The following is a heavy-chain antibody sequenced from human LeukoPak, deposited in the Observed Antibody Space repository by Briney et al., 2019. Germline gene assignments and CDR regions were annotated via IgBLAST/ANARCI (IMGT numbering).Heavy chain of an antibody. CDR1: GFTFNNYW. J-gene: IGHJ4*02. V-gene: IGHV3-74*01. Sequence: GGSLRLSCAASGFTFNNYWMHWVRQAPGKGLEWVSRLKTDGSRTNYADSVEGRFTISRDNTKNTLYLQMNSLRAEDTAIYYCSRDHPGSNSLNSWGQGTRVTVSS. CDR2: LKTDGSRT. CDR3: SRDHPGSNSLNS. D-gene: IGHD4-11*01.